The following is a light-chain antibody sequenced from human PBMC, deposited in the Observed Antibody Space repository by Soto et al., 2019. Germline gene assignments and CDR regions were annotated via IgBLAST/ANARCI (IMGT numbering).Light chain of an antibody. J-gene: IGKJ1*01. CDR1: QSINTW. CDR2: KGS. V-gene: IGKV1-5*03. Sequence: DIQMTQSPSTLSASMGDRVTITCRASQSINTWLAWYQQKPGTAPKLLIYKGSSLQSGVPARFSGSGSGTEFTLTIGGLQPDDFATYYCQQYASYSWTFGQGTKVEIK. CDR3: QQYASYSWT.